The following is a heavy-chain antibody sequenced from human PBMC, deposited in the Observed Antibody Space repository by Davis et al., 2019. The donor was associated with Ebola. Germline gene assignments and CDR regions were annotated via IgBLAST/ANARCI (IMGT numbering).Heavy chain of an antibody. D-gene: IGHD3-9*01. J-gene: IGHJ4*02. CDR2: INPSGGGT. V-gene: IGHV1-46*01. CDR3: ARTRYFDWLSTDY. CDR1: GYTFTSYY. Sequence: ASVKVSCKASGYTFTSYYIHWVRQAPGQGLEWMGIINPSGGGTNYAQKFQGRVTMTRDTSTSTVYMEVSSLRSEDTAVYYCARTRYFDWLSTDYWGQGTLVTVSS.